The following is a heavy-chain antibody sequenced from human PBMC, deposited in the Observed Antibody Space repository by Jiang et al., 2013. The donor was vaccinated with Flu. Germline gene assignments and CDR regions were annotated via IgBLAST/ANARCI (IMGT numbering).Heavy chain of an antibody. J-gene: IGHJ4*02. V-gene: IGHV3-21*01. Sequence: SSISSSSSYIYYADSVKGRFTISRDNAKNSLYLQMNSLRAEDTAVYYCARNPYYYDSSGYLIDYWGQGTLVTVSS. CDR3: ARNPYYYDSSGYLIDY. CDR2: ISSSSSYI. D-gene: IGHD3-22*01.